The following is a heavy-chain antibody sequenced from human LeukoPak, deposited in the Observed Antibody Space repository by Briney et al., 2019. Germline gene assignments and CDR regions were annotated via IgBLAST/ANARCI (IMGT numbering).Heavy chain of an antibody. V-gene: IGHV3-23*01. CDR3: SKGQLLFGEVSFLDY. Sequence: GGSLRLSCEASGFTFSSYDMNWVRQATGKVLECVSVISGSGGSTDYADSVKGRFSISRDNSKNTLYLQMNSLRAEDTAVYYCSKGQLLFGEVSFLDYRGQGTLVTVSS. D-gene: IGHD3-10*02. J-gene: IGHJ4*02. CDR2: ISGSGGST. CDR1: GFTFSSYD.